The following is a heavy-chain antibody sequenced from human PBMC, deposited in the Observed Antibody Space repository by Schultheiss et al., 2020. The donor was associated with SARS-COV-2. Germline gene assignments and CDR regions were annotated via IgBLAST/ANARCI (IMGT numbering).Heavy chain of an antibody. D-gene: IGHD2-2*01. V-gene: IGHV4-59*01. CDR3: ARELCSSTSCYYSYYYYMDV. CDR1: GGSFSGYY. CDR2: IYYSGST. J-gene: IGHJ6*03. Sequence: SETLSLTCAVYGGSFSGYYWSWIRQPPGKGLEWIGYIYYSGSTNYNPSLKSRVTISVDTSKNQFSLKLSSVTAADTAVYYCARELCSSTSCYYSYYYYMDVWGKGTTVTVSS.